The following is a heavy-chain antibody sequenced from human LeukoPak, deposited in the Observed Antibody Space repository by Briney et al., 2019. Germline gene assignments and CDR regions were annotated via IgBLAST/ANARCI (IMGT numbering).Heavy chain of an antibody. J-gene: IGHJ6*03. Sequence: GGSLRLSCAASGFTFSSYWMSWVRQAPGKGLEWVANIKQDGSEKYYVDSVKGRFTISRDNAKNSLYLQMNSLRAEDTAVYYCARDRRIQLWPYYYYYMDVWGKGTTVTVSS. V-gene: IGHV3-7*01. CDR2: IKQDGSEK. CDR1: GFTFSSYW. CDR3: ARDRRIQLWPYYYYYMDV. D-gene: IGHD5-18*01.